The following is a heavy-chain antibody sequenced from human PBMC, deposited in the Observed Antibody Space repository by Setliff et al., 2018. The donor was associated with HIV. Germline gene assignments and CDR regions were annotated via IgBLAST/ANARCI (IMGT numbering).Heavy chain of an antibody. V-gene: IGHV3-11*06. CDR1: GFTFSDYY. CDR2: ISGRSSDP. D-gene: IGHD4-17*01. CDR3: ARSPGDYLFDY. Sequence: PGGSLRLSCAASGFTFSDYYMGWIRQAPGKGLEWVSYISGRSSDPNYADSVKGRVTITRDASASTAYMELSSLRSEDTAVYYCARSPGDYLFDYWGQGTLVTVSS. J-gene: IGHJ4*02.